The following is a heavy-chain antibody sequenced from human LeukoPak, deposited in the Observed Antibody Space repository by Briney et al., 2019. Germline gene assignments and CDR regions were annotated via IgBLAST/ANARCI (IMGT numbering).Heavy chain of an antibody. D-gene: IGHD6-19*01. CDR2: IDPSDSYT. Sequence: GESLKISCKGSGYSSTSYWISWVRQMPGKGLEWMGRIDPSDSYTNYSPSFQGHVTISADKSISTAYLQWSSLKASDTAMYYCARLPRGSSGWYIGSLRYYFDYWGQGTLVTVSS. CDR3: ARLPRGSSGWYIGSLRYYFDY. V-gene: IGHV5-10-1*01. CDR1: GYSSTSYW. J-gene: IGHJ4*02.